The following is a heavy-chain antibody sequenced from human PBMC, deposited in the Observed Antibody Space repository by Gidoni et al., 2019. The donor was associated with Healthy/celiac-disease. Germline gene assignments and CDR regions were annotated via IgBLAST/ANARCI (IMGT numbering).Heavy chain of an antibody. CDR3: ARGMREGVAWFDP. Sequence: EVQLVESGGGLVQPGGSLRLSCSASGFTFSSYDMHWVRQATGKGLEWVSAIGTAGDTYYPGSVKGRFTISRENAKNSLYLQMNSLRAGDTAVYYCARGMREGVAWFDPWGQGTLVTVSS. D-gene: IGHD2-15*01. CDR2: IGTAGDT. V-gene: IGHV3-13*04. CDR1: GFTFSSYD. J-gene: IGHJ5*02.